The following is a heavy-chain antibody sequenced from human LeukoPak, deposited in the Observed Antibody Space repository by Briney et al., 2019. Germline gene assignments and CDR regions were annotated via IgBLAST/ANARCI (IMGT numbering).Heavy chain of an antibody. V-gene: IGHV3-30*02. CDR3: AKDLHAWIQLWSGLDAFDI. Sequence: QSGGSLRLSCAASGFTFSSYGMQWVRQAPGKGLEWVAFIRYDGSNKYYADSVKGRFTISRDNSKNTLYLQMNSLRAEDTAVYYCAKDLHAWIQLWSGLDAFDIWGQGTMVTVSS. CDR2: IRYDGSNK. D-gene: IGHD5-18*01. J-gene: IGHJ3*02. CDR1: GFTFSSYG.